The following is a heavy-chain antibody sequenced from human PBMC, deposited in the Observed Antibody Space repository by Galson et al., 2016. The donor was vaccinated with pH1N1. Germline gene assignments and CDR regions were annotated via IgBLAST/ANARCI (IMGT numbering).Heavy chain of an antibody. J-gene: IGHJ5*02. V-gene: IGHV3-49*02. CDR3: IPFRWAHNWFDP. D-gene: IGHD3-3*02. CDR2: IRSTVYGETK. Sequence: SLRLSCATSGFPFEEYHIFWVRQAPEMGLEWVSFIRSTVYGETKEYAAAVKGRFVISRDNSKRVAYLQMNSLKTEDTVHYYCIPFRWAHNWFDPWGHGSPVIVSS. CDR1: GFPFEEYH.